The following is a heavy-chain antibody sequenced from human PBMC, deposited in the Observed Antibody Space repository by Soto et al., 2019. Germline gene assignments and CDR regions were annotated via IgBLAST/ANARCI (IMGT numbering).Heavy chain of an antibody. V-gene: IGHV1-69*06. CDR1: GGTFSSYA. CDR2: IIPIFGTA. D-gene: IGHD3-10*01. J-gene: IGHJ6*02. CDR3: ARDRSIRSGSYYRGVNYYGMDV. Sequence: SVKVSCKASGGTFSSYAISWVRQAPGQGLEWMGGIIPIFGTANYAQKFQGRVTITADKSTSTAYMELRSLRSDDTAVYYCARDRSIRSGSYYRGVNYYGMDVWGQGTTVTVSS.